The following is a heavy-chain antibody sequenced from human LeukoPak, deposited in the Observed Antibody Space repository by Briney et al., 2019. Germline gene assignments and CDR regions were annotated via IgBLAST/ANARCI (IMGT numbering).Heavy chain of an antibody. J-gene: IGHJ5*02. CDR2: IIPIFGTA. D-gene: IGHD4-17*01. V-gene: IGHV1-69*13. CDR1: GGTFSSYA. Sequence: GASVKVSCKASGGTFSSYAISWVRQAPGQGLEWMGGIIPIFGTANYAQKFQGRVTITADESTSTAYMELSSLRSEDTAVYYCARDVTVTTQGVWFDPWGQGTLFIVSS. CDR3: ARDVTVTTQGVWFDP.